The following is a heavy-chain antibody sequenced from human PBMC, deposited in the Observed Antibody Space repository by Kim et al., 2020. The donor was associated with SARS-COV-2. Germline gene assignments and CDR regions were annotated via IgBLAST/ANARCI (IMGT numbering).Heavy chain of an antibody. CDR1: GFTFSNYG. CDR2: ISGSGDTT. CDR3: ANPRQPDY. V-gene: IGHV3-23*01. Sequence: GALRLSCAASGFTFSNYGMSWVHQAPGKGLEWVSGISGSGDTTTYADSVKGRFTVSRDNSKNTLYLQMSSLRAEDTAIYYCANPRQPDYWGQGTLVTVSS. J-gene: IGHJ4*02. D-gene: IGHD6-13*01.